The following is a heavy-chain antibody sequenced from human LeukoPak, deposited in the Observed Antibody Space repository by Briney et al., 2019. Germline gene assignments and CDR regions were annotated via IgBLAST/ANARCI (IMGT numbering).Heavy chain of an antibody. V-gene: IGHV4-34*01. J-gene: IGHJ4*02. CDR1: GGSFSGYY. CDR3: ASTSLPMDY. CDR2: INHSGST. Sequence: PSETLSLTCAVYGGSFSGYYWSWIRQPPGKGLEWIGEINHSGSTNYNPSLKSRVTISVDTSKNQFSLKLSSVTAADTAVYYCASTSLPMDYWGQGTLVTVSS.